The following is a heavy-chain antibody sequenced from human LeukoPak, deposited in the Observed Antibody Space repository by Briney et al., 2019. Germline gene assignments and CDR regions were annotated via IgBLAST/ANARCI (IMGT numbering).Heavy chain of an antibody. Sequence: GASVKVSCKASGYTFTSYYMHWVRQAPGQGLEWVGIINPSGGSTSYAQKFQGRVTMTRDTSTSTVYMELSSLRSEDTAVYYCARGGVVHYDSSGYQIDYWGQGTLVTVSS. CDR2: INPSGGST. J-gene: IGHJ4*02. D-gene: IGHD3-22*01. CDR1: GYTFTSYY. V-gene: IGHV1-46*01. CDR3: ARGGVVHYDSSGYQIDY.